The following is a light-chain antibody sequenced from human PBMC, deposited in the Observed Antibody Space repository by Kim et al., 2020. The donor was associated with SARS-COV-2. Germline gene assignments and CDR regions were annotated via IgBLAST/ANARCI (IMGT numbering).Light chain of an antibody. CDR2: QDS. V-gene: IGLV3-1*01. Sequence: VSPGQTASITCSGDKLGDKYACWYQQKPGQSPVLVIYQDSKRPSGTPERFSGSNSGNTATLTISGTQAMDEADYYCQAWDSSTVVFGGGTKLTVL. CDR1: KLGDKY. CDR3: QAWDSSTVV. J-gene: IGLJ2*01.